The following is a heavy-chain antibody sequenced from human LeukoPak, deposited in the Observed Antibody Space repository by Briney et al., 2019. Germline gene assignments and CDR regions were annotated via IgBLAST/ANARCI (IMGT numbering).Heavy chain of an antibody. D-gene: IGHD3-16*01. CDR1: GFTFSSYW. V-gene: IGHV3-7*01. CDR3: ARDPHDSALRSKYY. CDR2: IKQDGSEK. J-gene: IGHJ4*02. Sequence: GGSLRLSCAASGFTFSSYWMTWVRQAPGKGLEWVANIKQDGSEKYYVDSVKGRFTISRGNAKNLLYLQMNSLRAEDTAVYYCARDPHDSALRSKYYWGQGTLVTVSS.